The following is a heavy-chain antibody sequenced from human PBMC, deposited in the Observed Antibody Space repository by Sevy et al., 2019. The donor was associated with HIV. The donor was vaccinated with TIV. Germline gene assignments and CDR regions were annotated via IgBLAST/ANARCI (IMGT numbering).Heavy chain of an antibody. CDR2: ILYDGSNK. CDR1: GFTFSSYA. Sequence: GWSLRLSCAASGFTFSSYAMHWVRQAPGKGLEWVAVILYDGSNKFYADSVKGRFTISRDNSKNTLYLQMNSLRAEDTAVYYCARAYSSGWTEAFDYWGQGTLVTVSS. J-gene: IGHJ4*02. V-gene: IGHV3-30-3*01. CDR3: ARAYSSGWTEAFDY. D-gene: IGHD6-19*01.